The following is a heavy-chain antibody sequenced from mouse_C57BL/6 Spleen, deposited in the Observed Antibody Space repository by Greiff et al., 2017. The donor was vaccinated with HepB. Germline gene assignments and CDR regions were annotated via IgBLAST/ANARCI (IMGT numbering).Heavy chain of an antibody. CDR1: GYTFTTYP. J-gene: IGHJ1*03. CDR3: ASSYYYGSSHWYFDV. CDR2: FHPYNDDT. Sequence: QVQLQQSGAELVKPGASVKMSCKASGYTFTTYPIEWMKQNHGKSLEWIGNFHPYNDDTKYNEKFKGKATLTVEKSSSTVYLELSRLTSDDSAVYYCASSYYYGSSHWYFDVWGTGTTVTVSS. D-gene: IGHD1-1*01. V-gene: IGHV1-47*01.